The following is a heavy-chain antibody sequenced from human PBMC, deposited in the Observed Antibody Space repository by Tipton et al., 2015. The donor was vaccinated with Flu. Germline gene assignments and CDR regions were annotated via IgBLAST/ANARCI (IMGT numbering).Heavy chain of an antibody. J-gene: IGHJ5*01. Sequence: TLSLTCAVYGGSFSGHYWSWIRRPPGKGLEWIGNIHRGGNTYYNPSLRSRVTMSIDGSKNQFSLKLSSVTASDTAVYYCARRDYSNYVSEPKNWFDSWGLGTLVTVSS. CDR3: ARRDYSNYVSEPKNWFDS. D-gene: IGHD4-11*01. CDR1: GGSFSGHY. V-gene: IGHV4-34*01. CDR2: IHRGGNT.